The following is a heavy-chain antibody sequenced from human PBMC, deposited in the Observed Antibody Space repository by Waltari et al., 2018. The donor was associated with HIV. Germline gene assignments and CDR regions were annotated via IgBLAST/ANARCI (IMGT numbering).Heavy chain of an antibody. D-gene: IGHD3-10*01. J-gene: IGHJ6*02. CDR2: ISYDGSNK. CDR1: GFTFSSYA. CDR3: ARDLGSLWFGELLGPYGMDV. V-gene: IGHV3-30*04. Sequence: QVQLVESGGGVVQPGRSLRLSCAASGFTFSSYAMHWVRQAPGKGLEWVAVISYDGSNKYYADSVKGRFTISRDNSKNTLYLQMNSLRAEDTAVYYCARDLGSLWFGELLGPYGMDVWGQGTTVTVSS.